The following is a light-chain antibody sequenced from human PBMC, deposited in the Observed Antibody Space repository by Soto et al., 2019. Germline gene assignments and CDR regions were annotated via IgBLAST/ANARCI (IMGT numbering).Light chain of an antibody. CDR2: DAP. V-gene: IGKV1-5*01. Sequence: DNPMTQSPSTLSAAVVDRVTITCRASHNINNWWAWYQQKTGEAPKLLIYDAPDLKSGVPSRFSGSGSRTEFTLTISSLQPDDFASYYCQHYNSYFGGGTAVEMK. CDR3: QHYNSY. J-gene: IGKJ4*01. CDR1: HNINNW.